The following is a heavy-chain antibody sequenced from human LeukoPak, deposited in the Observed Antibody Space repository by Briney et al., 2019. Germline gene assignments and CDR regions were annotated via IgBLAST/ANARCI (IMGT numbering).Heavy chain of an antibody. J-gene: IGHJ4*02. D-gene: IGHD3-10*01. Sequence: PGRSLRLSCAASGFTLSTFGMHWVRQAPGKGLEWVAVTSYDGNDTYYADSVRGRFTVSRDNSKNTLYLQVNSLRAEDTAVYYCAKDPYYYGSGSYVGDWGQGTLVTVSS. CDR2: TSYDGNDT. CDR3: AKDPYYYGSGSYVGD. CDR1: GFTLSTFG. V-gene: IGHV3-30*18.